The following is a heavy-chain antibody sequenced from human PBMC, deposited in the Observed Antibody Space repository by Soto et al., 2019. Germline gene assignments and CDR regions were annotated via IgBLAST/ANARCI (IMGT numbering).Heavy chain of an antibody. CDR1: GGSISSSSYY. CDR2: IYYSGST. V-gene: IGHV4-39*01. D-gene: IGHD2-2*01. J-gene: IGHJ6*02. Sequence: SETLSLTCTVSGGSISSSSYYWGWIRQPPGKGLEWIGSIYYSGSTYYNPSLKSRVTISVDTSKNQFSLKLSSVTAADTAVYYCARHDIVVVPAAMSTYGMDVWGQGTTVTVS. CDR3: ARHDIVVVPAAMSTYGMDV.